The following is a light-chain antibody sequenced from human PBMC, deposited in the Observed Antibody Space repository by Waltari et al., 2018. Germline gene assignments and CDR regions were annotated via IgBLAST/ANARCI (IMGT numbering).Light chain of an antibody. J-gene: IGKJ2*01. CDR1: QNLLYNSDNKNY. CDR3: QQCYSTPYT. CDR2: WAS. Sequence: DIVMTQSPDSLAVSLGERVTINCRSSQNLLYNSDNKNYLACFQQKPGQPPKRLIYWASTREAGVPDRFSGGGSGTEFTLTISSLQAADVAVYYCQQCYSTPYTFGQGTKLEIK. V-gene: IGKV4-1*01.